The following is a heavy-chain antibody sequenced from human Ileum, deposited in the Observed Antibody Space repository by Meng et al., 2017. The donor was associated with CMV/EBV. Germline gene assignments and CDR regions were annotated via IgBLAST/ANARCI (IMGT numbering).Heavy chain of an antibody. CDR1: GSTFMTFG. D-gene: IGHD2-2*01. Sequence: SCSPSGSTFMTFGVSCARQAPEQGLEWMGCINCYNCNTHYGQPFQGRVTITTDTSTSTAYLQVTSLRKDDTSVYYCARASLDYQPPHPWGQGTLVTVSS. CDR2: INCYNCNT. CDR3: ARASLDYQPPHP. V-gene: IGHV1-18*01. J-gene: IGHJ5*02.